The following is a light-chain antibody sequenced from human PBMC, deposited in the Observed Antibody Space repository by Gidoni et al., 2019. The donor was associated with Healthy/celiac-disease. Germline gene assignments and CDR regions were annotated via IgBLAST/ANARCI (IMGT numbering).Light chain of an antibody. V-gene: IGKV3-11*01. Sequence: DIVLTQSPATLSLSPGERATLSCRASQSVSRYLAWYQQKPGQAPRLLIYDASNRATGIPARFSSSGAGTDFTLTISSLEPEDCAVYYCQQRSNWPMCSFGQGTKLEIK. CDR2: DAS. CDR1: QSVSRY. J-gene: IGKJ2*04. CDR3: QQRSNWPMCS.